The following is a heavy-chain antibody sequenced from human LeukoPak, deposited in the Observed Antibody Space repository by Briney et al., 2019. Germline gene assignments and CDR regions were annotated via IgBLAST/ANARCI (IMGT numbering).Heavy chain of an antibody. CDR1: GFTFSSYA. CDR3: AREAESAVAGSYYFDY. Sequence: GGSLRLSCAASGFTFSSYAMHWVRQASGKGLEWVAVISYDGSNKYYADSVKGRFTISRDNSKNTLYLQMNSLRAEDTAVYYCAREAESAVAGSYYFDYWGQGTLVTVSS. D-gene: IGHD6-19*01. V-gene: IGHV3-30*04. CDR2: ISYDGSNK. J-gene: IGHJ4*02.